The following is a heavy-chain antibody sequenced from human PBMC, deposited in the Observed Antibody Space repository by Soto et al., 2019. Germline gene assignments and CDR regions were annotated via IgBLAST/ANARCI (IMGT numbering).Heavy chain of an antibody. Sequence: QLQLQESGPGLVKPSETLSLTCTVSGGSISRSSDYWGWIRQPPGKGLEWIGSIYYSGSTYYNPSLKSRVPIAVAPSKNKFSGRVGLVTAADGAVYYWARLVLAVGPTPGGSGDGMAVWGQGTTVTVSS. V-gene: IGHV4-39*01. D-gene: IGHD1-26*01. CDR2: IYYSGST. CDR3: ARLVLAVGPTPGGSGDGMAV. CDR1: GGSISRSSDY. J-gene: IGHJ6*02.